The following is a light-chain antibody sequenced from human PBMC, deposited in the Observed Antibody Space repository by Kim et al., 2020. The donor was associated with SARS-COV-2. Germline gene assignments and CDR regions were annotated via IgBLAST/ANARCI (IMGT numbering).Light chain of an antibody. Sequence: ASVGDRVTITCRASQGIRNDLAWYQQKPGKVPKLLIYAASTLQSGVPSRFSGSGSGTDFTLTISSLQPEDVATYYCQKYNSALLTFGGGTKVDIK. J-gene: IGKJ4*02. CDR3: QKYNSALLT. CDR2: AAS. CDR1: QGIRND. V-gene: IGKV1-27*01.